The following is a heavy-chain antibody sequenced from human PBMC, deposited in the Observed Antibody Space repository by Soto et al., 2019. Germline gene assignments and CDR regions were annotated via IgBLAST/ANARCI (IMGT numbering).Heavy chain of an antibody. D-gene: IGHD6-25*01. V-gene: IGHV4-4*02. CDR1: SGSISTGNW. CDR2: IYYTGAT. J-gene: IGHJ4*02. Sequence: QVELQESGPRLVKSSGTLSLTCEVSSGSISTGNWWSWVRQPPGKGLEWIGEIYYTGATNYNPSLKRRVTMTIDKSKDQFSLSLTSATAADTAVYYCARVFSSGSGWMYYFDFWGQGILVSVSS. CDR3: ARVFSSGSGWMYYFDF.